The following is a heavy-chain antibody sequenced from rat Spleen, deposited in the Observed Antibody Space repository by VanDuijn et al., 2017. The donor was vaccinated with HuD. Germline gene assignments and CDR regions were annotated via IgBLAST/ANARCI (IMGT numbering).Heavy chain of an antibody. V-gene: IGHV5-31*01. J-gene: IGHJ2*01. D-gene: IGHD3-2*01. CDR2: VTNTGGGNT. Sequence: EVQLVESGGGLVQSGRSLKLSCVASGFTFNNYWMTWIRQAPGKGLEWVASVTNTGGGNTYYRDSVKGRFTISRDNAKNTLYLQMGSLRSEDTATYYCARLWDSWGQGVMVTVSS. CDR3: ARLWDS. CDR1: GFTFNNYW.